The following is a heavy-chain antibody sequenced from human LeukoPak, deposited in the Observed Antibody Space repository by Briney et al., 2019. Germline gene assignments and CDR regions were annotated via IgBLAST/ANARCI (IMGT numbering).Heavy chain of an antibody. J-gene: IGHJ4*02. CDR3: TEYYYDSSGYYYFDY. D-gene: IGHD3-22*01. CDR1: GYTFTSYY. V-gene: IGHV1-46*01. CDR2: INPSGGST. Sequence: ASVKVSCKASGYTFTSYYMHWVRQAPGQGLEWMGIINPSGGSTSYAQKFQGRVTMTRDTSTSTVYMELSSLRSEDTAVYYCTEYYYDSSGYYYFDYWGQGTLVTVSS.